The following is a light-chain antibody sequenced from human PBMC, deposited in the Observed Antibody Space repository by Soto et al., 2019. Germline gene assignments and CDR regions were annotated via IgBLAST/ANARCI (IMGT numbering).Light chain of an antibody. CDR1: SSDVCGYNY. CDR3: SSYTSTNTWV. J-gene: IGLJ3*02. Sequence: QSALTQPASVSGSPGQSITISCTGTSSDVCGYNYVSWYQQHPGKAPKFLIYEVSNRPSGVSNRFSGSKSGNTASLTISGLQAEDEADYYCSSYTSTNTWVFGGGTKLTVL. V-gene: IGLV2-14*01. CDR2: EVS.